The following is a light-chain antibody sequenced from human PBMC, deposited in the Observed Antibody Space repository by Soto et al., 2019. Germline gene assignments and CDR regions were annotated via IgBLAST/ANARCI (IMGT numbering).Light chain of an antibody. CDR2: GSD. J-gene: IGLJ2*01. CDR1: TSNIGTYT. Sequence: QLVLSQPPSTSGTPGQRVTISCSGGTSNIGTYTVSWYQQFPETAPRLLIYGSDRRPSGVPDRFSGSKSGTSASLSIGGLHSGDEAHYYCAAWDDSLDGPTFGGGTKVTVL. V-gene: IGLV1-44*01. CDR3: AAWDDSLDGPT.